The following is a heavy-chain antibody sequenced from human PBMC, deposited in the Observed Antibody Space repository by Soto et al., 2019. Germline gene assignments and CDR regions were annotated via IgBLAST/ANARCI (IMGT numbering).Heavy chain of an antibody. D-gene: IGHD3-10*01. J-gene: IGHJ6*02. Sequence: EVQLLESGGGLVQPGGSLRLSCAASGFTFSSYAMSWVRQAPGKGLEWVSAISGSGGSIYYADSVKGRFTISRDNSKNTLYLQMNSLRAEDTAVYYCATGRGVSFYYGMDVWGQGTTVTVSS. CDR2: ISGSGGSI. CDR3: ATGRGVSFYYGMDV. CDR1: GFTFSSYA. V-gene: IGHV3-23*01.